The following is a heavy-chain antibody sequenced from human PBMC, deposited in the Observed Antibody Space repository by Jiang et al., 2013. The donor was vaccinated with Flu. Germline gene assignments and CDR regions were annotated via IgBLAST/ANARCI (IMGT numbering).Heavy chain of an antibody. D-gene: IGHD5-24*01. V-gene: IGHV3-21*01. J-gene: IGHJ4*02. CDR1: FSTYS. CDR3: ARVEGWLQLHPLDY. Sequence: FSTYSMNWVRQAPGKGLEWVSSISSSSSYIYYADSVKGRFTISRDNAKNSLYLQMNSLRAEDTAVYYCARVEGWLQLHPLDYWGQGTLVTVSS. CDR2: ISSSSSYI.